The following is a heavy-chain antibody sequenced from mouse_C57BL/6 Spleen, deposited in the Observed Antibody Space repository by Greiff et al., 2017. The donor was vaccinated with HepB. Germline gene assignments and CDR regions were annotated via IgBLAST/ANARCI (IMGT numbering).Heavy chain of an antibody. CDR2: INPGSGGT. CDR1: GYAFTNYL. Sequence: VQLVESGAELVRPGTSVKVSCKASGYAFTNYLIEWVKQRPGQGLEWIGVINPGSGGTNYNEKFKGKATLTADKSSSTAYMQLSSLTSEDSAVYFCARERDGYYFDYWGQGTTLTVSS. J-gene: IGHJ2*01. CDR3: ARERDGYYFDY. D-gene: IGHD2-3*01. V-gene: IGHV1-54*01.